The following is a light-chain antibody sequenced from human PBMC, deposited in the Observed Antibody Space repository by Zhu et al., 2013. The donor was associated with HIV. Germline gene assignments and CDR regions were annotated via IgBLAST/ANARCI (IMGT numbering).Light chain of an antibody. Sequence: EIVLTQSPGTLSLSPGERATLSCRASQSVSSSYLAWYQHKPGQAPRLLIYGASSRATGIPDRFRGSGSGTDFTLVITRLEPADFAVYYCQQYGGSPRTFGQGTKVEIK. V-gene: IGKV3-20*01. CDR2: GAS. J-gene: IGKJ1*01. CDR3: QQYGGSPRT. CDR1: QSVSSSY.